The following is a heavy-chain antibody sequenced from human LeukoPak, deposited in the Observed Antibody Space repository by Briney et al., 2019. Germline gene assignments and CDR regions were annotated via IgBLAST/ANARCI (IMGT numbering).Heavy chain of an antibody. CDR2: IRYDGSNK. CDR3: AKDRYSYGRGYFDY. J-gene: IGHJ4*02. V-gene: IGHV3-30*02. D-gene: IGHD5-18*01. Sequence: GGSLRLSCAASGFTFSSYGLHWVRQAPGKGLEWVAFIRYDGSNKYYADSVKGRFTISRDNSKNTLYLQMNSLRAEDTAVYYCAKDRYSYGRGYFDYWGQGTLVTVSS. CDR1: GFTFSSYG.